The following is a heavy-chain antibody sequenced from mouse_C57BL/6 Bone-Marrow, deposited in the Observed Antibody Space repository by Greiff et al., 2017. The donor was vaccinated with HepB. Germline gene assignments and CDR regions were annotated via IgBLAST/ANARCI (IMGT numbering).Heavy chain of an antibody. CDR2: ISTGGTYT. J-gene: IGHJ2*01. Sequence: EVMLVESGGDLVKPGGSLKLSCAASGFTFSSSGMSWVRQTPDKGLEWVATISTGGTYTYYPDNVKGRFTISRDTAKNTLFLLMTSLRSEDSAIYYCVRDRFDYYFDYWGQGTTLTVSS. CDR1: GFTFSSSG. CDR3: VRDRFDYYFDY. V-gene: IGHV5-6*01.